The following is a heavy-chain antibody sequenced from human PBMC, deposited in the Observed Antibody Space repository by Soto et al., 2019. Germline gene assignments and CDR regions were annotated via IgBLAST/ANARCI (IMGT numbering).Heavy chain of an antibody. Sequence: GGSLRLSCAGSGFTFSNYDMNWVRQAPGKGLEWVSSISGSGGTTYYADPVKGRFSISRDNSKNILYLHMNTLRAEDTAVYYCAKGGFGSFGGRGSLVTVSS. V-gene: IGHV3-23*01. J-gene: IGHJ4*02. CDR3: AKGGFGSF. CDR1: GFTFSNYD. D-gene: IGHD3-10*01. CDR2: ISGSGGTT.